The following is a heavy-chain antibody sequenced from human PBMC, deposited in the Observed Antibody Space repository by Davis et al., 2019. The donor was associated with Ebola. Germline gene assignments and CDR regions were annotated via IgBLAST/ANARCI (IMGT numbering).Heavy chain of an antibody. V-gene: IGHV4-34*01. CDR1: GGSFSGYY. D-gene: IGHD4-11*01. CDR2: INHSGST. Sequence: PSETLSLTCAVYGGSFSGYYWSWIRQPPGKGLEWIGEINHSGSTNYNPSLKSRVTISVDTSKNQFSLKLSSVTAADTAVYYCARPGVNSNYYYYYGMDVWGQGTTVTVSS. CDR3: ARPGVNSNYYYYYGMDV. J-gene: IGHJ6*02.